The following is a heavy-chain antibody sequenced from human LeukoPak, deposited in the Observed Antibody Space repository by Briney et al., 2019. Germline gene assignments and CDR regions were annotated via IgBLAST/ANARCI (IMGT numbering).Heavy chain of an antibody. Sequence: GGSLRLSCAASGFTFSSYGMHWVRQAPGKGLEWVAVISYDGSNKYYADSVKGRFTISRDNSKNTLYLQMNSLRAEDTAVYYCAKSLWFGELFSVSPPQPDYWGQGTLVTVSS. D-gene: IGHD3-10*01. CDR1: GFTFSSYG. CDR3: AKSLWFGELFSVSPPQPDY. J-gene: IGHJ4*02. V-gene: IGHV3-30*18. CDR2: ISYDGSNK.